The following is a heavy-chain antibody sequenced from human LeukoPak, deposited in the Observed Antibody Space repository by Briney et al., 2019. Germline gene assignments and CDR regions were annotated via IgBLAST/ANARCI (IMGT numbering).Heavy chain of an antibody. CDR2: IYYSDTY. V-gene: IGHV4-39*01. D-gene: IGHD2-21*01. Sequence: SGSLSLTCTVSGGSISSRFHYWGWIRQPPGKGLEWIGSIYYSDTYYYNPSLNSRVTISTDTSKSQFSLRLSTLTAADTGLYYCARLSCGGGGCYSGNGNLDYWGQGTLVTVSS. CDR3: ARLSCGGGGCYSGNGNLDY. CDR1: GGSISSRFHY. J-gene: IGHJ4*02.